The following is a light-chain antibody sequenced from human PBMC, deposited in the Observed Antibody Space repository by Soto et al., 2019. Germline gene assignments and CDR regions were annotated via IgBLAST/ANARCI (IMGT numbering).Light chain of an antibody. Sequence: IVLTQSPATLSLSPGERATLSCRASQSVSSFLAWYQQKPGQAPRLLIYDASSRATGIPARFSGIGSRTDFTLTISSLEHEDFAVYYCHQRSNWTRTFGQGTRLEI. J-gene: IGKJ5*01. CDR3: HQRSNWTRT. V-gene: IGKV3-11*01. CDR1: QSVSSF. CDR2: DAS.